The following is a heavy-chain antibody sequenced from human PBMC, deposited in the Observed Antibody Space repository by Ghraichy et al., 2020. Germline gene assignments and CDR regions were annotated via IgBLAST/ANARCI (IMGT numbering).Heavy chain of an antibody. V-gene: IGHV4-31*03. CDR2: IYYSGST. Sequence: SETLSLTCTVSGGSISSGGYYWSWIRQHPGKGLEWIGYIYYSGSTYYNPSLKSRVTISVDTSKNQFSLKLSSVTAADTAVYYCARDGGLICSSTSCFAFDIWGQGTMVTVSS. J-gene: IGHJ3*02. CDR1: GGSISSGGYY. D-gene: IGHD2-2*01. CDR3: ARDGGLICSSTSCFAFDI.